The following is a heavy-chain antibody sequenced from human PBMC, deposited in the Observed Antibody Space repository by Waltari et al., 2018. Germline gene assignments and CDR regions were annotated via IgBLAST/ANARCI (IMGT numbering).Heavy chain of an antibody. CDR3: AKDYGMTTYLHYFDY. D-gene: IGHD4-4*01. CDR1: GFTFSTYA. J-gene: IGHJ4*02. CDR2: ISDSGVTT. Sequence: EVQLLESGGGLVQPGGSLRLSCAASGFTFSTYAMSWVRQAPGKGLGWVSSISDSGVTTYYGDSVKGRFTISRDNSKNTLYLQMNSLRAEDTAVYYCAKDYGMTTYLHYFDYWGQGTLVTVSS. V-gene: IGHV3-23*01.